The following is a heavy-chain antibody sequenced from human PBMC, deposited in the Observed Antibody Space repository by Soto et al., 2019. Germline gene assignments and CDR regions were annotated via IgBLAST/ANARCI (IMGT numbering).Heavy chain of an antibody. CDR1: GGSISSYY. CDR3: ARQPPFGDYLDY. J-gene: IGHJ4*02. CDR2: IYYSGST. V-gene: IGHV4-59*08. D-gene: IGHD3-16*01. Sequence: SETLSLTCTVSGGSISSYYWSWIRQPPGKGLEWIGYIYYSGSTNYNPSLKSQVTISVDTSKNQFSLKLSSVTAADTAVYYCARQPPFGDYLDYWGQGTLVTVSS.